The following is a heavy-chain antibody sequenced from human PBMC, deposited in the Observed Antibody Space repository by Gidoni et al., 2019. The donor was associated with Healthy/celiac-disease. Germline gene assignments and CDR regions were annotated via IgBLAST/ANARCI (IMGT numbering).Heavy chain of an antibody. Sequence: QVQLVESGGGVVQPGRSLRLSCAASGFTFISYGMHWVRQAPGKGLEWVAVISYDGSNKYYADSVKGRITIARDNSKNTLYLQMNSLRAEDTAVYYCATSIVGAAFAEYFQHWGQGTLVTVSS. J-gene: IGHJ1*01. CDR1: GFTFISYG. V-gene: IGHV3-30*03. D-gene: IGHD1-26*01. CDR2: ISYDGSNK. CDR3: ATSIVGAAFAEYFQH.